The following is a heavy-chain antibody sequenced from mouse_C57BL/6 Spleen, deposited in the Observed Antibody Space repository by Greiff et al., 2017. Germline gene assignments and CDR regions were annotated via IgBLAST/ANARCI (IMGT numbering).Heavy chain of an antibody. J-gene: IGHJ4*01. CDR3: AKRYYGSSCADAMDY. CDR1: GFTFSDYG. D-gene: IGHD1-1*01. V-gene: IGHV5-17*01. CDR2: ISSGSSTI. Sequence: EVQLVESGGGLVKPGGSLKLSCAASGFTFSDYGMHWVRQAPEKGLEWVAYISSGSSTIYYADTVKGRFTISRDNAKNTLSLQMTRLRSEDTAMYYCAKRYYGSSCADAMDYWGQGTSVTVSS.